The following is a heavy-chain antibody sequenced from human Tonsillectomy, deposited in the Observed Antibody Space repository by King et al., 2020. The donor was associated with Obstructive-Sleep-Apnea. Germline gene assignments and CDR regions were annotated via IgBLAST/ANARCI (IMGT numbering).Heavy chain of an antibody. CDR3: AGEGMGGFDY. V-gene: IGHV3-7*01. Sequence: VQLVESGGALVQPGGSLRLSWAASGFTFSSYWMSWVRQAPGKGLEWVANIKQDGSKKDYVDSVKGRFTIARDNAEKSIYLEMNSLRAEDTAMYYCAGEGMGGFDYWGQGALVTVSS. CDR2: IKQDGSKK. J-gene: IGHJ4*02. CDR1: GFTFSSYW. D-gene: IGHD3-16*01.